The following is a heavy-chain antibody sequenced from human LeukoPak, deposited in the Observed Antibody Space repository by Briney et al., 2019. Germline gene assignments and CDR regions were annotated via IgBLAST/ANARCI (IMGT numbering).Heavy chain of an antibody. CDR3: ARAQYSMITFGGVIVGDY. CDR1: GFTFSSYS. J-gene: IGHJ4*02. Sequence: GGSLRLSXAASGFTFSSYSMNWVRQAPGKGLEWVSSISSSSSYIYYADSVKGRFTISRDNAKNSLNLQMKSLRAEDTAVYYCARAQYSMITFGGVIVGDYWGQGTLVTVSS. V-gene: IGHV3-21*01. D-gene: IGHD3-16*02. CDR2: ISSSSSYI.